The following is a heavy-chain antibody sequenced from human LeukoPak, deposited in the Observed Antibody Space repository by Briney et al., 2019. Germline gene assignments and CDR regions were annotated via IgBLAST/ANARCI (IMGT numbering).Heavy chain of an antibody. J-gene: IGHJ6*02. D-gene: IGHD3-3*01. CDR3: ARVQFYEYV. Sequence: GGSLRLSCTASGFTFNNYWMSWVRQASGKGLEWVANIKQDGSEKYYVDSVRGRFTISRDNAKNSLFLQMNTLRAEDTAVYYCARVQFYEYVWGQGTTVTVSS. CDR2: IKQDGSEK. V-gene: IGHV3-7*01. CDR1: GFTFNNYW.